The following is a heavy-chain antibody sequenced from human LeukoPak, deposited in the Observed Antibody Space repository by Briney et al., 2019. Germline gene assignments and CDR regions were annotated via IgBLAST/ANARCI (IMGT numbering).Heavy chain of an antibody. V-gene: IGHV3-23*01. CDR3: ARDRPPRGGYSSPYYFFYMDV. CDR2: ISGSGGST. J-gene: IGHJ6*03. D-gene: IGHD5-24*01. Sequence: GGSLRLSCAASGFTFSSYAMSWARQAPGKGLEWDSAISGSGGSTYYADSVKGRFTISRDNAKSTLYLQMNSLRVEDTAVYYCARDRPPRGGYSSPYYFFYMDVWGKGTTVAVSS. CDR1: GFTFSSYA.